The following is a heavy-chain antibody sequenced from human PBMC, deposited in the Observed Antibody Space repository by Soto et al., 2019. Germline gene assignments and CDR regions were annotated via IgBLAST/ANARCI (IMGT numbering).Heavy chain of an antibody. D-gene: IGHD1-26*01. V-gene: IGHV3-23*01. J-gene: IGHJ6*02. CDR3: AKVSLGATTITDYYYYGLDV. CDR1: GFTFSSYA. Sequence: LRLSCAASGFTFSSYAMNWVRQAPGKGLEWVSGISGGGGSTYYADSVKGRVTISRDNSKNTLYLQMNSLRAEDTAVYYCAKVSLGATTITDYYYYGLDVWGQGTTVTVSS. CDR2: ISGGGGST.